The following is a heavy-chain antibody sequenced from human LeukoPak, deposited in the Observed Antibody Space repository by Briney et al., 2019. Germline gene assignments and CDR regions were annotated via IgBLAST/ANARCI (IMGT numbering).Heavy chain of an antibody. D-gene: IGHD6-13*01. CDR1: GFTFSSYA. Sequence: GGSLRLSCAASGFTFSSYAMHWVRQAPGKVLEWVAVISYDGSNKYYADSVKGRFTISRDNSKNTLYLQMNSLRAEDTAVYYCARTFIAAAGTFGDAFDIWGQGTMVTVSS. V-gene: IGHV3-30*04. J-gene: IGHJ3*02. CDR3: ARTFIAAAGTFGDAFDI. CDR2: ISYDGSNK.